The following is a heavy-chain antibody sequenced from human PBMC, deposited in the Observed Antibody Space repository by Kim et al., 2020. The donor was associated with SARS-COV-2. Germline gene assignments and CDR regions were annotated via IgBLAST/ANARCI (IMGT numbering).Heavy chain of an antibody. V-gene: IGHV3-23*01. J-gene: IGHJ4*02. CDR1: GFSFNNYA. CDR3: AKYPRTHGSGSYYDY. CDR2: ISGSGATT. Sequence: GGSLRLSCAASGFSFNNYAMSWVRQAPGKGLQWVSAISGSGATTYYADSVKGRFTISRDNSKNTLYLQMHSLRAEDTAFYYCAKYPRTHGSGSYYDYWGQGTLVTVSS. D-gene: IGHD3-10*01.